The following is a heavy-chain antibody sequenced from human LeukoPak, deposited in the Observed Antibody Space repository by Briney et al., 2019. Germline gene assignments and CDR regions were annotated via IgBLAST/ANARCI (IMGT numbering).Heavy chain of an antibody. CDR1: GGSFSGYY. CDR3: ARGRRYYHSSGNWY. CDR2: INHSGST. V-gene: IGHV4-34*01. Sequence: SETLSLTCAVYGGSFSGYYWSWIRQPPGKGLEWIGEINHSGSTNYNPSLKSRVTISVDTSKNQFSLKLSSVTAADTAVYYCARGRRYYHSSGNWYWGQGTLVTVSS. D-gene: IGHD3-22*01. J-gene: IGHJ4*02.